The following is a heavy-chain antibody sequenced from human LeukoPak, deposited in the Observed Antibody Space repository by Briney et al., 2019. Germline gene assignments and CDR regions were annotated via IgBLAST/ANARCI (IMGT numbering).Heavy chain of an antibody. V-gene: IGHV4-59*01. CDR1: GGSISSYY. Sequence: PSETLSLTCTVSGGSISSYYWSWIRQPPGKGLEWIGYIYYSGSTNYNPSLKSRVTISVDTSKNQFSLKLSSVTAADTAVYYCARAQTTVTQGPDALDIWGQGTMVTVSS. CDR2: IYYSGST. J-gene: IGHJ3*02. D-gene: IGHD4-17*01. CDR3: ARAQTTVTQGPDALDI.